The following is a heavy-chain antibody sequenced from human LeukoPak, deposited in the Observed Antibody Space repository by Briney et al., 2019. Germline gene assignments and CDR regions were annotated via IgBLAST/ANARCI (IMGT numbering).Heavy chain of an antibody. CDR1: GFTFSSSE. CDR3: ARDSSWSFDY. J-gene: IGHJ4*02. D-gene: IGHD3-10*01. V-gene: IGHV3-48*03. CDR2: IHSTGSPI. Sequence: GGSLRLSCAASGFTFSSSEMTWVRQAPGKGLEWLSYIHSTGSPIYYADSVKGRFTISRDNAKNSLYLQMNSLRAEDTAVYYCARDSSWSFDYWGQGTLVTVSS.